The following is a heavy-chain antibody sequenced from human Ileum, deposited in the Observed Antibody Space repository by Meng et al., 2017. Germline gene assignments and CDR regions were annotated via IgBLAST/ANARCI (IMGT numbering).Heavy chain of an antibody. D-gene: IGHD1-26*01. CDR1: GYTFTSYG. V-gene: IGHV1-18*01. Sequence: ASVKVSCKASGYTFTSYGISWVRQAPGQGLEWMGWISAYNGNTNYAQKIQSRVTITTDTSTSTAYMELRSLRSDDTAVYYCERGGSSWSYLYYYYGMDVWGQGTTVTVSS. CDR3: ERGGSSWSYLYYYYGMDV. J-gene: IGHJ6*02. CDR2: ISAYNGNT.